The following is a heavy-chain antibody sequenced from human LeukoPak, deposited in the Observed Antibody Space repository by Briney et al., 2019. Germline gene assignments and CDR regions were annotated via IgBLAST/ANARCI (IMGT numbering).Heavy chain of an antibody. CDR3: ARYGSSYLLEY. J-gene: IGHJ4*02. D-gene: IGHD6-13*01. V-gene: IGHV3-66*01. CDR1: GFTVSSNY. CDR2: IYSGGST. Sequence: GGSLRLSCAASGFTVSSNYMSWVRQAPGKGLEWVSVIYSGGSTFYADSVKGRFTISRDNSKNTLYLQMNSLRAEDTAVYYCARYGSSYLLEYWGQGTLVTVSS.